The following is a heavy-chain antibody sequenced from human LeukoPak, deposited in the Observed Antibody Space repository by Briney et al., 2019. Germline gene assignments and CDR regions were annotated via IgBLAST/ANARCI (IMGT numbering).Heavy chain of an antibody. Sequence: GGSLRLSCAASGFTFSDYYMTWIRQVPGKGLEWVSYISSSGIYTNYADSVKGRFTISRDNAKNSLYMQMNSLRAEDTAVYYCAREGSYGSGSYVAGYWGQGTLVTVSS. V-gene: IGHV3-11*05. D-gene: IGHD3-10*01. CDR3: AREGSYGSGSYVAGY. J-gene: IGHJ4*02. CDR1: GFTFSDYY. CDR2: ISSSGIYT.